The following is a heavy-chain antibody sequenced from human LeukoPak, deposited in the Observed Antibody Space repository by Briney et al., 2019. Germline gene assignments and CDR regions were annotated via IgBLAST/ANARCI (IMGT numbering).Heavy chain of an antibody. Sequence: ASVKVSCKASGYTFCDHYMHWVRQAPGQGLEWMGWTNPNSDGTKYAEKFQGRVTMTWDTSISTGYMEVSRLRYDDTAVYYCARTMAGVWGSYDYWGQGTLVSVSS. J-gene: IGHJ4*02. CDR2: TNPNSDGT. V-gene: IGHV1-2*02. CDR1: GYTFCDHY. D-gene: IGHD3-16*01. CDR3: ARTMAGVWGSYDY.